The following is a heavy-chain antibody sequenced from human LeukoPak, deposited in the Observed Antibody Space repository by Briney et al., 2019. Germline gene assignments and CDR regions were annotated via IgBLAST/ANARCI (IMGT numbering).Heavy chain of an antibody. CDR3: ARDKIAAAGTDYYYGMDV. CDR2: ISSSSSYI. CDR1: GFTFSSYA. Sequence: GGSLRLSCAASGFTFSSYAMHWVRQAPGKGLEWVSFISSSSSYIYYADSVKGRFTISRDNAKNSLYLQMNSLRAEDTAVYYCARDKIAAAGTDYYYGMDVWGQGTTVTVSS. D-gene: IGHD6-13*01. V-gene: IGHV3-21*01. J-gene: IGHJ6*02.